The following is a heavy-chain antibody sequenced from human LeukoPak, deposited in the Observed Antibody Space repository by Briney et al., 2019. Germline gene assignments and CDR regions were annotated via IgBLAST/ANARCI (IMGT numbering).Heavy chain of an antibody. CDR1: GGSISNCY. D-gene: IGHD1-26*01. V-gene: IGHV4-59*08. Sequence: SETLSLTCTVSGGSISNCYWSWIRQPPGKGLEWIGYIYYSGTTNYNPSLKGRITISLDTSKNQFSLKLSSVTAADTAVYYCARRRERRRTDRFDYFDYWGQGALVAVSS. CDR2: IYYSGTT. J-gene: IGHJ4*02. CDR3: ARRRERRRTDRFDYFDY.